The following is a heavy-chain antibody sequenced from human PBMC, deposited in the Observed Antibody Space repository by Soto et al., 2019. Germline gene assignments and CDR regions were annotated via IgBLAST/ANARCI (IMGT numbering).Heavy chain of an antibody. J-gene: IGHJ4*02. CDR1: GFSIRNYA. D-gene: IGHD3-22*01. Sequence: GGSLRLSCAASGFSIRNYAMSWVRQAPGKGLEWVSAISASGSSTYYADSVQGRFTISRDTSKNTLSLQMNSLRAEDTAEYYCAKGSSGSRPYYFEYWGQGTLVTVSS. CDR3: AKGSSGSRPYYFEY. CDR2: ISASGSST. V-gene: IGHV3-23*01.